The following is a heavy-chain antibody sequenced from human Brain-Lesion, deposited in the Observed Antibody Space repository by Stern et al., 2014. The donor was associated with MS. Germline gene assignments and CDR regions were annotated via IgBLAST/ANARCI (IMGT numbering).Heavy chain of an antibody. CDR3: VRETGGYTYGDTDFFDF. D-gene: IGHD5-18*01. V-gene: IGHV4-61*02. J-gene: IGHJ4*02. CDR2: IYASGSI. Sequence: VQLVQSGPGLVKPSQTLSLTCSVSGGSISSGSYYWNWIRQPAGKGLEWIGRIYASGSINYSPSLKSRVFISGDTSKNQFSLKLSSVTAADAAMYYCVRETGGYTYGDTDFFDFWGQGTLVTVSS. CDR1: GGSISSGSYY.